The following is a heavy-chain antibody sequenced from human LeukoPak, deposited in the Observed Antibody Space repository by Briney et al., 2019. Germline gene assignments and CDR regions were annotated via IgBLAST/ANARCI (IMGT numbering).Heavy chain of an antibody. J-gene: IGHJ4*02. CDR2: IYPSGST. CDR1: GGSISSYY. CDR3: ARGASYTSSSLVLYS. V-gene: IGHV4-4*07. Sequence: TSETLSLTCTVSGGSISSYYWSWIRQPAGKGLEWIGHIYPSGSTKCNPSLKSRVTMSVDTSKNQFSLKLSSVTAADTAVYYCARGASYTSSSLVLYSWGQGTLVTVSS. D-gene: IGHD6-6*01.